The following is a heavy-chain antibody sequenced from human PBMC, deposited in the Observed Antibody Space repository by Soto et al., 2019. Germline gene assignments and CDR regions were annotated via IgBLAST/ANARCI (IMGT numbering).Heavy chain of an antibody. J-gene: IGHJ4*02. V-gene: IGHV3-30*03. Sequence: VQLVESGGGVVQPGRSLRLSCAASGFTFSDYAMHWVRQAPGKGLEWVAVVSHDGRNTHYADSVKGRFTISRDSSKNTVSLEMTSLRAEDPAVYYCARGGRQWLVTSDFNYWGQGALVTVSS. CDR2: VSHDGRNT. CDR3: ARGGRQWLVTSDFNY. D-gene: IGHD6-19*01. CDR1: GFTFSDYA.